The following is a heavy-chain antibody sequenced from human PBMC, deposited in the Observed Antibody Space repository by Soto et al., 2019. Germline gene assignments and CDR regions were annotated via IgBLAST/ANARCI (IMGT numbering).Heavy chain of an antibody. J-gene: IGHJ4*02. D-gene: IGHD2-15*01. CDR2: FDPEDGET. CDR1: GYTLTELS. CDR3: ATGLGYCSGGSCYPNYFDY. Sequence: ASVKVSCKVSGYTLTELSMHWVRQAPGKGLEWMGGFDPEDGETIYAQKFQGRVTMTEDTPTDTAYMELSSLRSEDTAVYYCATGLGYCSGGSCYPNYFDYWGQGTLVTVSS. V-gene: IGHV1-24*01.